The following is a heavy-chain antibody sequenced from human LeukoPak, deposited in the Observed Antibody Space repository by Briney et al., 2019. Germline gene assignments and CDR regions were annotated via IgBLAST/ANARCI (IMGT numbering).Heavy chain of an antibody. CDR1: GFTFSDYY. CDR2: ISSSGSTI. Sequence: GGSLRLSCAASGFTFSDYYMSWIRQAPGKGLEWVSYISSSGSTIYYAGSVKGRFTISRDNAKNSLYLQMNSLRAEDTAVYYCARKKMATPTDYWGQGTLVTVSS. D-gene: IGHD5-24*01. CDR3: ARKKMATPTDY. J-gene: IGHJ4*02. V-gene: IGHV3-11*01.